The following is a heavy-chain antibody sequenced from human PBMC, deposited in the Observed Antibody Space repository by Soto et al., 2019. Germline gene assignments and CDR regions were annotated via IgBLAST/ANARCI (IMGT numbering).Heavy chain of an antibody. CDR1: GFTFTSYA. V-gene: IGHV3-23*01. CDR2: VTNTGGIT. D-gene: IGHD2-15*01. J-gene: IGHJ4*02. Sequence: EVQLLESGGGLVQPGGSLRLSCVASGFTFTSYAMTWVRQPPGKGLEWVSSVTNTGGITHYANSVKGRFTISRDNSKNTLYLQMNSLRAEDTAMYYCAKVYRSCTYTNCYSRNPPDYGGQGTLVTVSA. CDR3: AKVYRSCTYTNCYSRNPPDY.